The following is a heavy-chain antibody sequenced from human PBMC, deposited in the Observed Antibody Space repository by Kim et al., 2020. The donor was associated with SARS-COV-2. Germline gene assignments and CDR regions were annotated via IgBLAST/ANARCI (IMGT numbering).Heavy chain of an antibody. J-gene: IGHJ6*04. Sequence: GGSLRLSCAASGFTFSSYDMHWVRQATGKGLEWVSAIGTAGDTYYPGSVKGRFTISRENAKNSLYLQMNSLRAGDTAVYYCARGLWFGELFPLGVWGKGTTVTVSS. CDR3: ARGLWFGELFPLGV. V-gene: IGHV3-13*01. D-gene: IGHD3-10*01. CDR2: IGTAGDT. CDR1: GFTFSSYD.